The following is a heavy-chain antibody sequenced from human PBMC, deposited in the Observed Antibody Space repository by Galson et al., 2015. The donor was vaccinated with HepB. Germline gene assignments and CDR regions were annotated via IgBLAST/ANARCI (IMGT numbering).Heavy chain of an antibody. CDR1: GFTFNTYG. Sequence: SLRLSCAASGFTFNTYGIHWVRQAPGKGLEWVAVIWYDASRQYYADYVKGRFTISRDSSKNTVYLEINSLRAEDTAVYYCARDFSPTNRVIGGRGGLNYWGQGTLVTVSS. CDR3: ARDFSPTNRVIGGRGGLNY. D-gene: IGHD2/OR15-2a*01. V-gene: IGHV3-33*01. CDR2: IWYDASRQ. J-gene: IGHJ4*02.